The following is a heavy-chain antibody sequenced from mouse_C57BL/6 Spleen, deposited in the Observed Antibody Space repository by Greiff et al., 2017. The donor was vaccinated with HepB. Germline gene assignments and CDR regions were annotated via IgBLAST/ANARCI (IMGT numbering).Heavy chain of an antibody. Sequence: QVQLKESGAELVKPGASVKLSCKASGYTFTEYTIHWVKQRSGQGLEWIGWFYPGSGSIKYNEKFKDKATLTADKSSSTVYMELSRLTSEDSAVYFCARHEDIDYGSSVAMDYWGQGTSVTVSS. V-gene: IGHV1-62-2*01. CDR2: FYPGSGSI. D-gene: IGHD1-1*01. J-gene: IGHJ4*01. CDR1: GYTFTEYT. CDR3: ARHEDIDYGSSVAMDY.